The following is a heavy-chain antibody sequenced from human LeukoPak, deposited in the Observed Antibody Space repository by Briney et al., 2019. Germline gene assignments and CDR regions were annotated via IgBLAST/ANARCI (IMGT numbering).Heavy chain of an antibody. CDR1: GGSISSGSYY. D-gene: IGHD3-10*01. CDR3: ARDMGTYYYGSGSYSF. J-gene: IGHJ4*02. V-gene: IGHV4-61*02. CDR2: IYTSGST. Sequence: SETLSLTCTVSGGSISSGSYYWSWIRQPAGKGLEWIGRIYTSGSTNYNPSLKSRVTISVDTSKNQFSLKLSSVTAADTAVYYCARDMGTYYYGSGSYSFWGQGTLVTVSS.